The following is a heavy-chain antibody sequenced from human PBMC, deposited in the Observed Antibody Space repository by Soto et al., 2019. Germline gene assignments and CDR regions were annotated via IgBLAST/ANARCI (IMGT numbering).Heavy chain of an antibody. CDR1: GGPISSGRYD. D-gene: IGHD2-8*01. Sequence: SETLSLTCIISGGPISSGRYDWSWIRQAPGKGLEWIGYIQSTGSTNYNSPLKSRATISVDTPKNQVSLKPSSVTAADTAVYYCGRTDNNAAWASWYWGQGILVTVSS. J-gene: IGHJ4*02. CDR2: IQSTGST. V-gene: IGHV4-61*01. CDR3: GRTDNNAAWASWY.